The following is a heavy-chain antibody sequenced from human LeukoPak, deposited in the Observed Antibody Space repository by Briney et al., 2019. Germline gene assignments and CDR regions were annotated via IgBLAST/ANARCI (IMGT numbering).Heavy chain of an antibody. CDR2: ISYSVST. J-gene: IGHJ4*02. D-gene: IGHD5-24*01. CDR1: GGSISSYY. Sequence: ETLSLTCTVSGGSISSYYWSWIQQAPGKGLEWIGYISYSVSTNYNPSLKSRVTISVDTFKNQFSLKLSSVTAADTAVYYCARHHLYQADGYNYVDYWGQGTLVTVSS. V-gene: IGHV4-59*08. CDR3: ARHHLYQADGYNYVDY.